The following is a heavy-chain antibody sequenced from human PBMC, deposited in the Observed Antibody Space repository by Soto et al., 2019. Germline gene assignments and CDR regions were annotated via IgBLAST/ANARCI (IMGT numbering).Heavy chain of an antibody. CDR1: GYTFTGYY. V-gene: IGHV1-2*02. J-gene: IGHJ4*02. Sequence: GASVKVSCKASGYTFTGYYMHWVRQAPGQGLEWMGWINPTIGRANYAQKFQGRVTMTRDTSISTAYMELSRLRSDDTAVYYCARELSGRHSDWVQGSQVTDSS. CDR2: INPTIGRA. D-gene: IGHD1-26*01. CDR3: ARELSGRHSD.